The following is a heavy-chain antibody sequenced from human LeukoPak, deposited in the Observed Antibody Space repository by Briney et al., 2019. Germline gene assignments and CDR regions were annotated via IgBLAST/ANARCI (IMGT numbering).Heavy chain of an antibody. CDR3: ARGGPTYCSSTSCYSGFGAFDI. CDR1: GYTFTSYV. V-gene: IGHV1-18*01. Sequence: GASVKVSCKASGYTFTSYVISWVRQAPGQGLEWMGWISAYNGNTNYAQKLQGRVTMTTDTSTSTAYMELRSLRSDDTAVYYCARGGPTYCSSTSCYSGFGAFDIWGQGTMVTVSS. D-gene: IGHD2-2*01. CDR2: ISAYNGNT. J-gene: IGHJ3*02.